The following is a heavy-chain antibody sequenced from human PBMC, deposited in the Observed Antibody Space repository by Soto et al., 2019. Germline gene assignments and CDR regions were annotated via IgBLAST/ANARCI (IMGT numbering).Heavy chain of an antibody. V-gene: IGHV3-15*07. J-gene: IGHJ6*02. CDR1: GFTFSNAW. CDR3: TTTRGVDYYYYYGMDV. CDR2: IKSKTDGGTT. Sequence: EVQLVESGGGLVKPGGSLRLSCAASGFTFSNAWMNWVRQAPGKGLEWVGRIKSKTDGGTTDYAAPVKGRFTISRDDSKNTLYLQMNSLKTEDTAVYYCTTTRGVDYYYYYGMDVWGQGTTVTVSS.